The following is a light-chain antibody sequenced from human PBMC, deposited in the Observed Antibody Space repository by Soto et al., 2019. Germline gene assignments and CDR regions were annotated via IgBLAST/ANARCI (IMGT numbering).Light chain of an antibody. CDR2: ENN. CDR1: TSNIGIND. V-gene: IGLV1-51*02. CDR3: GAWDTSLNGGV. J-gene: IGLJ2*01. Sequence: QSVLTQPPSVSAAPGQDVTISCSGSTSNIGINDVAWYQQLPGTAPKLLLYENNMRPSGIPDRFSGSKSGTSATLGITGLQTGDEADYYCGAWDTSLNGGVFGGGTKLTVL.